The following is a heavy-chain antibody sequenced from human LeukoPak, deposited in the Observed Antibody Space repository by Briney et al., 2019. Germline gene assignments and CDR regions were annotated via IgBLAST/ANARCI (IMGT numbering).Heavy chain of an antibody. Sequence: GGSLRLSCTASGFTFCEYAMSWGRQAPGKGLEWVGFIRSKAYGGTTEYAPSVKGRFTISRDDYKSTAYLQMKSLKTDDRGVYYCTRFSLDYWGQGTLVTVSS. V-gene: IGHV3-49*04. CDR2: IRSKAYGGTT. CDR1: GFTFCEYA. CDR3: TRFSLDY. J-gene: IGHJ4*02.